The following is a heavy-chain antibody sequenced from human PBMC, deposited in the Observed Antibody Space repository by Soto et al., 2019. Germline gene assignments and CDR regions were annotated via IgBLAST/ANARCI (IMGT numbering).Heavy chain of an antibody. CDR1: GGTFSSYA. Sequence: EASVKVSCKASGGTFSSYAISWVRQAPGQGLEWMGGIIPIFGTANYAQKFQGRVTITADNAKNSLYLQMNSLRAEDTAVYYCARARGVDSWGQGTLVTVSS. CDR2: IIPIFGTA. J-gene: IGHJ5*01. V-gene: IGHV1-69*06. D-gene: IGHD3-16*01. CDR3: ARARGVDS.